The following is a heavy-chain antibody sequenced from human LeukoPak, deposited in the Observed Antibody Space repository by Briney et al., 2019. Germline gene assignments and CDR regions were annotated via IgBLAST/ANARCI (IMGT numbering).Heavy chain of an antibody. J-gene: IGHJ4*02. CDR2: IYQSGST. D-gene: IGHD1-14*01. CDR3: ARTGTGNYFDY. V-gene: IGHV4-59*08. CDR1: GGSISSYY. Sequence: SETLSLTCTVSGGSISSYYWGWIRQPPGKGLEWIGTIYQSGSTYYNPSLKSRVTISVDTSENQLSLKLTSVTAADTAVYYCARTGTGNYFDYWGQGTLVTVSS.